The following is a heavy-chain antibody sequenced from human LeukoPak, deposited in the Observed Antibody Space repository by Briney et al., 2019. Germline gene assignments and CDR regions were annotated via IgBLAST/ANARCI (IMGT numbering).Heavy chain of an antibody. CDR3: ARDEVPAYDFWSGYPHWTHYYYYMGV. Sequence: PSETLSLTCTVSGGSISSYYWSWIRQPAGKGLEWIGRIYTSGSTNYNPSLKSRVTMSVDTSKNQFSLKLSSVTAADTAVYYCARDEVPAYDFWSGYPHWTHYYYYMGVWGKGTTVTVSS. V-gene: IGHV4-4*07. CDR1: GGSISSYY. J-gene: IGHJ6*03. CDR2: IYTSGST. D-gene: IGHD3-3*01.